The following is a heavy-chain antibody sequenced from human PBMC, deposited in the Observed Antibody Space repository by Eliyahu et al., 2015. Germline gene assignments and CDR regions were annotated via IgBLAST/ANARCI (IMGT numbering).Heavy chain of an antibody. CDR2: INHSGST. D-gene: IGHD6-6*01. CDR1: GGSFSGYY. J-gene: IGHJ4*02. Sequence: QVQLQQWGAGLLKPSETLSLTCAVYGGSFSGYYWSWIRQPPGKGLEWIGEINHSGSTNYNPSLKSRVTISVDTSKNQFSLKLSSVTAADTAVYYCARGRSIDYWGQGTLVTVSS. V-gene: IGHV4-34*01. CDR3: ARGRSIDY.